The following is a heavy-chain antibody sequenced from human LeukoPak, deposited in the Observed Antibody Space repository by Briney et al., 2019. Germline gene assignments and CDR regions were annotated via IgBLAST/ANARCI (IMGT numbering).Heavy chain of an antibody. CDR2: ISYDGFNK. V-gene: IGHV3-30-3*02. J-gene: IGHJ4*02. CDR1: GXTFSNYA. Sequence: GGSLRLSCAASGXTFSNYAMHWVRQAPGKGLEWVGVISYDGFNKYYSDSVKGRFTISRDNSKNTLYLQMNSLRDEDTAVYYCAKHYYDSSGTPRYFDYWGQGTLVTVSS. CDR3: AKHYYDSSGTPRYFDY. D-gene: IGHD3-22*01.